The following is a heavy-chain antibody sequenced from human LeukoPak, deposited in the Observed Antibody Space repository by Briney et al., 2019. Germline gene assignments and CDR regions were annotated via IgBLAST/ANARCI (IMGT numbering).Heavy chain of an antibody. CDR2: ISTSGDTI. D-gene: IGHD3-10*01. CDR1: GFTFNYYE. Sequence: GGSLRLSCAASGFTFNYYEMNWVCQAPGMGLEWLSYISTSGDTIYYADSVKGRFTTSRDNAKNSLYLQMNSLRAEDTAIYYCARVVGYYGSGNYYFDYWGQGTLVTVSS. CDR3: ARVVGYYGSGNYYFDY. V-gene: IGHV3-48*03. J-gene: IGHJ4*02.